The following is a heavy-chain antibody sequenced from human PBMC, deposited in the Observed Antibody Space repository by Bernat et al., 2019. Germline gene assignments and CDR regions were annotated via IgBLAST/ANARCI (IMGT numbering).Heavy chain of an antibody. Sequence: QVQLQESGPGLVKPSQTLSLTCTVSGGSISSGGYYWSWIRQHPGKGLEWIGYIYYSGSTYYSPSLKSRVTISVDTSKNQFSLKLSSVTAADTAVYYCARGVYSTALPPIWGQGTLVTVSS. J-gene: IGHJ4*02. CDR3: ARGVYSTALPPI. CDR1: GGSISSGGYY. D-gene: IGHD4-11*01. CDR2: IYYSGST. V-gene: IGHV4-31*03.